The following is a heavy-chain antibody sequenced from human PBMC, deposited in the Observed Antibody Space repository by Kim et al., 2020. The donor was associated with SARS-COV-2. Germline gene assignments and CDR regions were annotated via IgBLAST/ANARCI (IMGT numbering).Heavy chain of an antibody. CDR2: IYYSWST. D-gene: IGHD6-19*01. Sequence: SETLSLTCTVSGGSISSYYWSWIRQPPGKGLEWIGYIYYSWSTNYNPSLKSRVTISVDTSKNQFSLKLSSVTAADTAVYYCARVLEGYSSGWYEDYWGQGTLVTVSS. CDR3: ARVLEGYSSGWYEDY. J-gene: IGHJ4*02. V-gene: IGHV4-59*01. CDR1: GGSISSYY.